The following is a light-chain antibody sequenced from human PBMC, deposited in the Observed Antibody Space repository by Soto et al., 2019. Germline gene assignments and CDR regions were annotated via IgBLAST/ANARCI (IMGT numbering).Light chain of an antibody. J-gene: IGKJ2*01. CDR3: QQFYSYPFT. V-gene: IGKV1-5*01. CDR2: DAS. Sequence: DIHLTQSPSTLSASVGDTVTITCRASQSISSWLAWYQQKPGKAPNLLIYDASKLESGVPSRFRGSRSGAEFTLTINSLQPDDSATYYCQQFYSYPFTFGRGTNLEIQ. CDR1: QSISSW.